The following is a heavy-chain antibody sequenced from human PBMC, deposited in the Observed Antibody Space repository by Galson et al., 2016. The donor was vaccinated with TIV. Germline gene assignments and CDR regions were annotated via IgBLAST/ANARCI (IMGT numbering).Heavy chain of an antibody. CDR2: IDPGADTT. V-gene: IGHV1-46*01. J-gene: IGHJ4*02. D-gene: IGHD2-2*02. CDR1: GYTFTRYY. Sequence: SVKVSCKASGYTFTRYYMHWVRQAPGQGLEWMGVIDPGADTTTYAQKFQGRVTMTRDTSTSTVYMDLSNLRSDDTAVFYCAVWSNIYFFALWGQGTLITVSS. CDR3: AVWSNIYFFAL.